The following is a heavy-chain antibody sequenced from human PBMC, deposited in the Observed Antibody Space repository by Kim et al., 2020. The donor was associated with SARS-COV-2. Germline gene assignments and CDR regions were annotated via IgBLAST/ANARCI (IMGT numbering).Heavy chain of an antibody. CDR2: FDPEDGET. J-gene: IGHJ6*02. CDR3: ATGIAASGYYYYYGMDV. D-gene: IGHD6-13*01. V-gene: IGHV1-24*01. Sequence: ASVKVSCKFSGYTLTELSMHWVRQAPGKGLEWMGGFDPEDGETIYAQKFQGRVTMTEDTSTDTAYMELSSLRSEDTAVYYCATGIAASGYYYYYGMDVWGQGTTVTVSS. CDR1: GYTLTELS.